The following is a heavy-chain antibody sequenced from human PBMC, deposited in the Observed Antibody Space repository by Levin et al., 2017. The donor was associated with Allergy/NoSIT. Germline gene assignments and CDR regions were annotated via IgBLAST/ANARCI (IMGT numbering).Heavy chain of an antibody. D-gene: IGHD3-9*01. J-gene: IGHJ4*02. Sequence: GGSLRLSCAASGFTFSSYSMNWVRQAPGKGLEWVSSISSSSSYIYYADSVKGRFTISRDNAKNSLYLQMNSLRAEDTAVYYCARVYYDILTGYYETGGVDYWGQGTLVTVSS. CDR2: ISSSSSYI. V-gene: IGHV3-21*01. CDR1: GFTFSSYS. CDR3: ARVYYDILTGYYETGGVDY.